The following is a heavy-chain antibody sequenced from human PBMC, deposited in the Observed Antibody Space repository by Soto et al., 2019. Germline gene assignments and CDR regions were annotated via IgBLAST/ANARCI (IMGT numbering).Heavy chain of an antibody. CDR2: INAGNGNT. V-gene: IGHV1-3*01. D-gene: IGHD2-2*01. Sequence: GASVKVSCKASGYTFTSYAMHWVRQAPGQRLEWMGWINAGNGNTKYSQKFQGRVTITRDTSASTAYMELSSLRSEDTAVYYCARDLAYCSSTSCPVRAFDIWGKGTMVTVSS. CDR3: ARDLAYCSSTSCPVRAFDI. J-gene: IGHJ3*02. CDR1: GYTFTSYA.